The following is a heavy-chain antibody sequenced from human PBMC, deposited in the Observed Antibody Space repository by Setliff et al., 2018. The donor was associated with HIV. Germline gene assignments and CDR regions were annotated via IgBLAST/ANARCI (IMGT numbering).Heavy chain of an antibody. CDR1: GVSISSSNYY. D-gene: IGHD1-1*01. CDR3: ARPQLGWGGGSHFDH. Sequence: SETLSLTCTVSGVSISSSNYYWAWIRQPPGKGLEWIGNILYSGSTYYNPSLRSRVTISVDTSKNQFSLKLSSVTAADTALYYCARPQLGWGGGSHFDHWGQGTLVTVSS. J-gene: IGHJ4*02. CDR2: ILYSGST. V-gene: IGHV4-39*01.